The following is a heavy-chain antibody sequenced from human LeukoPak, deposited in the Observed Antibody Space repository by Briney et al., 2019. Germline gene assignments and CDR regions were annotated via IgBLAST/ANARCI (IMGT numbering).Heavy chain of an antibody. CDR3: ARGLGED. CDR1: GFIFSTYW. Sequence: GGSLTLFCGAWGFIFSTYWMHWVRQAREKGLVWFSCFNSDGRSTIYGVSVKGRFTIPRHYAKHTVYSKMNTVRAEDTAVYYCARGLGEDWGQGTLVTVSS. V-gene: IGHV3-74*01. J-gene: IGHJ4*02. CDR2: FNSDGRST.